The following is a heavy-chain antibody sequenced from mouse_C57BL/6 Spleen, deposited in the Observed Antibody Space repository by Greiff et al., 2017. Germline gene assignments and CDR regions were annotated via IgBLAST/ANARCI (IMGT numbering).Heavy chain of an antibody. CDR3: ARDISPWYFDV. CDR2: ISDGGSYT. V-gene: IGHV5-4*01. CDR1: GFTFSSYA. J-gene: IGHJ1*03. Sequence: EVMLVESGGGLVKPGGSLKLSCAASGFTFSSYAMSWVRQTPEKRLEWVATISDGGSYTYYPDNVKGRFTISRDNAKNNLYLQMSHLKSEDTAMYYCARDISPWYFDVWGTGTTVTVSS.